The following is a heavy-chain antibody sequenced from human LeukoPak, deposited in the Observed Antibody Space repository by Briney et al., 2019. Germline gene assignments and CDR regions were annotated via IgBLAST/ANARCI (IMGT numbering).Heavy chain of an antibody. CDR1: VFNVITKS. CDR3: VSHSNPLTSYSFDY. CDR2: IHSDGNT. V-gene: IGHV3-53*01. Sequence: GGSLRLSCAASVFNVITKSMSWVRQAPGKGLEWVSIIHSDGNTCYADSVKGRFTISRDTSKNTVSLQMNSLGAEDAAVYYCVSHSNPLTSYSFDYWGQGTLVTVSS. J-gene: IGHJ4*02. D-gene: IGHD3-9*01.